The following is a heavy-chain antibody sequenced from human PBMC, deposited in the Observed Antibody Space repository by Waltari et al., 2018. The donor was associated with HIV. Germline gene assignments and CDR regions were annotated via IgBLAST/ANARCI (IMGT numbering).Heavy chain of an antibody. J-gene: IGHJ4*02. Sequence: QVQLQESGPGLAKPSETLSLTCTVSGYSISSGSYWGLIRQPSGKGLEWIGSIYHSGSTYYSPCLKSRVTISVDTSKNQSSLKLSSVPAADTALYYCAILGEMATTYAVDSWGQGTLVTVSS. CDR1: GYSISSGSY. CDR2: IYHSGST. CDR3: AILGEMATTYAVDS. V-gene: IGHV4-38-2*02. D-gene: IGHD3-10*01.